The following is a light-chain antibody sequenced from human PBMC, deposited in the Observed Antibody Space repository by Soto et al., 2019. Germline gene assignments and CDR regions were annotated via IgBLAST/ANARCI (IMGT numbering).Light chain of an antibody. Sequence: QSVLTQPPSVSGAPGQRVTISCTGSSSNIGAGYDVHWYQQLPGTAPKLPIYGNSNRPSGVPDRFSGSKSGTSASLAITGLQAEDEADYYCQSYNSSLSGYVFGTGTKVPVL. J-gene: IGLJ1*01. CDR1: SSNIGAGYD. V-gene: IGLV1-40*01. CDR3: QSYNSSLSGYV. CDR2: GNS.